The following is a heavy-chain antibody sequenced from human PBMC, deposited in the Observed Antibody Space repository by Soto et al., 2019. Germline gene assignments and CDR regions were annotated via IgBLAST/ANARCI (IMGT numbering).Heavy chain of an antibody. Sequence: SETLSLTCAVYGGSFSGYYWSWIRQPPGKGLEWIGEINHSGSTNYNPSLKSRVTISVDTSKNQFSLKLSSVTAADTAVYYCARDRRSSIAARRAPYYFDYWGQGTLVTVSS. J-gene: IGHJ4*02. CDR3: ARDRRSSIAARRAPYYFDY. CDR1: GGSFSGYY. D-gene: IGHD6-6*01. CDR2: INHSGST. V-gene: IGHV4-34*01.